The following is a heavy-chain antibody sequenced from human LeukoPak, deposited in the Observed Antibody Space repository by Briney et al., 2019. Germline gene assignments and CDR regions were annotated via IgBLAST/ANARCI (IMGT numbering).Heavy chain of an antibody. CDR3: AKGDYSYGYEEGSIDY. Sequence: GSLRLSCAASGFTFDDYTMHWVRQPPGKGLEWVSLITWDGGSTYYADSVKGRFTISRDNSKNSLYLQMNSLRTEDTAFYYCAKGDYSYGYEEGSIDYWGQGTLVTVSS. D-gene: IGHD5-18*01. CDR1: GFTFDDYT. J-gene: IGHJ4*02. V-gene: IGHV3-43*01. CDR2: ITWDGGST.